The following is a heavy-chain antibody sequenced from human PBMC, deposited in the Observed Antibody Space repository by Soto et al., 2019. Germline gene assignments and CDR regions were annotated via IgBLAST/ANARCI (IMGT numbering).Heavy chain of an antibody. V-gene: IGHV3-53*01. CDR2: IYGGGTT. CDR3: VQTTGWPGFDF. CDR1: GFTVGSNY. J-gene: IGHJ4*02. D-gene: IGHD6-19*01. Sequence: GGSLRLSCAASGFTVGSNYMSWVRQAPGKGLEWVSVIYGGGTTYYADSVKGRFTISRDNSKNTLFLQVNSLRVEDTAVYYCVQTTGWPGFDFWGQGTLVTVSS.